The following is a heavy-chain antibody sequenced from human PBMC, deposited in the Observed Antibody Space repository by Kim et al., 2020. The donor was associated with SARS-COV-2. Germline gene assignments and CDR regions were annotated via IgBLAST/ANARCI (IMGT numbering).Heavy chain of an antibody. CDR1: GGPFSSRSYH. CDR3: AKIPGFAAMNTGGIHS. D-gene: IGHD5-18*01. CDR2: IFYSGTT. Sequence: SETLSLTCTVSGGPFSSRSYHWGWVRQRPGQGLEWIGNIFYSGTTQYNPSLKSRVTMSVDTSKDHFSLKLSSVTAADTAVYFCAKIPGFAAMNTGGIHSWGQGTLVTVSS. V-gene: IGHV4-39*07. J-gene: IGHJ4*02.